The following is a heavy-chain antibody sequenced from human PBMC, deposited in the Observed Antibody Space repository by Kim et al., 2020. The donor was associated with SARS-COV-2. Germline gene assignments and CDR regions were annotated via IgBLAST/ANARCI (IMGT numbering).Heavy chain of an antibody. V-gene: IGHV3-21*01. J-gene: IGHJ4*02. D-gene: IGHD1-26*01. CDR2: SYK. CDR3: ARAPVGATGY. Sequence: SYKYYEDSGTGRFTITRDNDKNSLDLQMNSLRAEDTAVYYCARAPVGATGYWGQGTLVTVSS.